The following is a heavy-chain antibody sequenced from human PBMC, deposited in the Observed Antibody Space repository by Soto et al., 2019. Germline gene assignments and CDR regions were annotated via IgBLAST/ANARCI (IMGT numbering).Heavy chain of an antibody. Sequence: QVQLQESGPGLVEPSGTLSLTCAVSGGSVSSTNWWSWVRQPPGKGLEWIGEIYHSGSPYYNPSLKSRVTIAVDKAKNQFSLRLSSVTAAHTAVYFCARDRAVSARGSFDYWGQGTLVTVSS. CDR1: GGSVSSTNW. V-gene: IGHV4-4*02. CDR2: IYHSGSP. J-gene: IGHJ4*02. D-gene: IGHD6-19*01. CDR3: ARDRAVSARGSFDY.